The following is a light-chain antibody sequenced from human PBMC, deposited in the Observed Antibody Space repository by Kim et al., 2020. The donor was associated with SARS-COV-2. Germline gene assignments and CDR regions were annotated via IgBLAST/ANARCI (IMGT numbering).Light chain of an antibody. J-gene: IGLJ3*02. Sequence: GESITLSCTRSGGDSNTGYVQWCHQRRGSTPSSVIYQEEERPSGVTDRFSAYVDRSSNSAFLTISRLQTEDEADDYCQPYDSCGWVFGGGTQLTVL. CDR3: QPYDSCGWV. CDR1: GGDSNTGY. CDR2: QEE. V-gene: IGLV6-57*01.